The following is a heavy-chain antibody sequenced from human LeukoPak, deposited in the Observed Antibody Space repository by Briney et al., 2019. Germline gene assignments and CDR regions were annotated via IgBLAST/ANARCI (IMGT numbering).Heavy chain of an antibody. V-gene: IGHV1-8*01. CDR2: MNPNSGNT. CDR3: ARAESSSRYYYYGMDV. Sequence: WLPHHTKQRLEWMGWMNPNSGNTGYAQKFQGRVTITRNSSISTAYMELSSLRSEDTAVYYCARAESSSRYYYYGMDVWGQGTTVTVSS. J-gene: IGHJ6*02. D-gene: IGHD6-6*01.